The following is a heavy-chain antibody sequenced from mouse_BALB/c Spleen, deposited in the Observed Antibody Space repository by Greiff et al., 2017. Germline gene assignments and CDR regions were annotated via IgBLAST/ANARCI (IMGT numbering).Heavy chain of an antibody. CDR2: ISYDGSN. CDR1: GYSITSGYY. Sequence: EVQLQQSGPGLVKPSQSLSLTCSVTGYSITSGYYWNWIRQFPGNKLEWMGYISYDGSNNYNPSLKNRISITRDTSKNQFFLKLNSVTTEDTATYYCARGGYRLFLDYWGQGTTLTVSS. J-gene: IGHJ2*01. D-gene: IGHD2-14*01. CDR3: ARGGYRLFLDY. V-gene: IGHV3-6*02.